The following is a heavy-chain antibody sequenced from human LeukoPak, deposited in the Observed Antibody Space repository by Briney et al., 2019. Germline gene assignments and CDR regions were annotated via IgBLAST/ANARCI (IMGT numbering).Heavy chain of an antibody. CDR1: GFMFEDYG. CDR3: ARDLWGSMQAFDY. Sequence: GGSLRLSCVASGFMFEDYGMHWVRQAPGKGLEWVSSISSSSSYIYYADSVKGRFTISRDNAKNSLYLQMNSLRAEDTAVYYCARDLWGSMQAFDYWGQGTLVTVSS. V-gene: IGHV3-21*01. CDR2: ISSSSSYI. D-gene: IGHD2/OR15-2a*01. J-gene: IGHJ4*02.